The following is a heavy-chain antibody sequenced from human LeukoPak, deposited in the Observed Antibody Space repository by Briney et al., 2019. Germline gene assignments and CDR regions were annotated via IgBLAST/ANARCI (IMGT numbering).Heavy chain of an antibody. D-gene: IGHD6-13*01. V-gene: IGHV4-59*01. CDR3: ARGSSSWYSSWFDP. J-gene: IGHJ5*02. CDR2: TYYSGST. Sequence: TSKTLSLTCTVSGGSISSYYWSWIRQPPGKGLEWIGYTYYSGSTNYNPSLKSRVTISVDTSKNQFSLKLSSVTAADTAVYYCARGSSSWYSSWFDPWGQGTLVTVSS. CDR1: GGSISSYY.